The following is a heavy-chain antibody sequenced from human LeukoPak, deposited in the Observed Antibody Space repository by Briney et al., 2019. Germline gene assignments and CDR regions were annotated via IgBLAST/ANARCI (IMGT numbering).Heavy chain of an antibody. V-gene: IGHV7-4-1*02. CDR1: GYTFSIYG. J-gene: IGHJ4*02. Sequence: ASVKVSCKASGYTFSIYGFSWVRQAPGQGLEWMGWINTNTGNPTYAQGFTGRFVFSLDTSVSTAYLQISSLKAEDTAVYYCARDQQWLPKTSEEFDYWGQGTLVTVSS. CDR3: ARDQQWLPKTSEEFDY. D-gene: IGHD6-19*01. CDR2: INTNTGNP.